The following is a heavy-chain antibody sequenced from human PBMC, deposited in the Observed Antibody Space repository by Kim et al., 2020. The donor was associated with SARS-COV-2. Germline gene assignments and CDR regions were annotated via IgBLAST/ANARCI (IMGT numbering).Heavy chain of an antibody. J-gene: IGHJ3*02. D-gene: IGHD2-15*01. V-gene: IGHV5-51*01. Sequence: YSPSFEGQVTIAADTSIPTAYLEWTSLQASDTAIYYCARRDGGNPGGAFDMWGQGTMVTVSS. CDR3: ARRDGGNPGGAFDM.